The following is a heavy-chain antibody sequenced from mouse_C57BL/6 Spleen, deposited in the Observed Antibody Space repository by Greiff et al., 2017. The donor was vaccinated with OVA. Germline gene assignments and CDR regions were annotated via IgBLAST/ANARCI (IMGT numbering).Heavy chain of an antibody. J-gene: IGHJ2*01. CDR3: TSRGRGFDY. Sequence: QVQLQQSGAELVRPGASVTLSCKASGYTFTDYEMHWVKQTPVHGLEWIGAIDPETGGTAYNQKFKGKATLTADKSSSTAYMELRSLTSEDSAVYYCTSRGRGFDYWGQGTTLTVSS. D-gene: IGHD3-1*01. CDR2: IDPETGGT. V-gene: IGHV1-15*01. CDR1: GYTFTDYE.